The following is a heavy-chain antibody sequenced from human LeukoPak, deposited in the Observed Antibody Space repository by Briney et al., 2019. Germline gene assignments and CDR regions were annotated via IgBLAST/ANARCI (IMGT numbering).Heavy chain of an antibody. CDR1: GGSISSYY. D-gene: IGHD1-26*01. V-gene: IGHV4-59*01. CDR2: IYYSGST. Sequence: SETLSLTCTVSGGSISSYYWSWIRQPPGKGLEWIGYIYYSGSTNYNPSLKSRVTISVDTSKNQFSLKLTSVTAADTAVYYCARAGRWEGRPHAFDIWGQGTMVTVSS. CDR3: ARAGRWEGRPHAFDI. J-gene: IGHJ3*02.